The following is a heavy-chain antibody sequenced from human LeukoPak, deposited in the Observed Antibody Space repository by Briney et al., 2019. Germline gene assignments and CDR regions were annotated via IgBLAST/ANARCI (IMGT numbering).Heavy chain of an antibody. CDR2: IYYSGST. CDR1: GGSISSYY. D-gene: IGHD1-26*01. Sequence: SETLSLTCTVSGGSISSYYWSWIRQPPGKGLEWIGYIYYSGSTNYNPSLKSRVTISVDTSKNQFSLKLSPVTAADTAVYYCARGGTVRNGMDVWGQGTTVTVSS. V-gene: IGHV4-59*01. CDR3: ARGGTVRNGMDV. J-gene: IGHJ6*02.